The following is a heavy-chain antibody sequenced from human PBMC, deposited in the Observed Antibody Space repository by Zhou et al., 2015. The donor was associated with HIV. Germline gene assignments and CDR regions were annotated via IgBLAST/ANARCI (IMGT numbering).Heavy chain of an antibody. CDR3: AQREGQYTGILGPFDN. D-gene: IGHD2/OR15-2a*01. CDR2: IIPFFGTP. CDR1: GDTLSIYA. V-gene: IGHV1-69*01. J-gene: IGHJ4*02. Sequence: QVQLVQSGAEVKTPGSSVKVSCKASGDTLSIYAISWVRQAPGHGLEWMGGIIPFFGTPSYAQDFQGRVTITADESTSTAYMELSSLRPEDTAVFYCAQREGQYTGILGPFDNWGQGTLVTVSS.